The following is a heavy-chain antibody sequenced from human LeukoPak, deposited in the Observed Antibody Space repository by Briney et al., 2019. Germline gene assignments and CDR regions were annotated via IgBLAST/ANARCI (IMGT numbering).Heavy chain of an antibody. CDR1: GYTFTSYD. D-gene: IGHD4-17*01. Sequence: ASVKVSCKASGYTFTSYDINWVRQATGQGLEWMGIINPSGGSTSYAQKFQGRVTMTRDTSTSTVYMELSSLRSEDTAVYYCARGPPDDYGDYGGHYWGQGTLVTVSS. CDR3: ARGPPDDYGDYGGHY. CDR2: INPSGGST. V-gene: IGHV1-46*01. J-gene: IGHJ4*02.